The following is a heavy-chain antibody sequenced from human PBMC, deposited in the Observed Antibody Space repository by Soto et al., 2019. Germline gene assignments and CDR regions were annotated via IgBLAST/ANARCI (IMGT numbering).Heavy chain of an antibody. Sequence: SGPTLVNPTQTLRLTCAFSGFSLSASGARVGWIRQPPGKALEWLAHIYWKDDKRYSPSLRSRLTISKDTSKNQVVLTFTNMDPADTGTYYCVHRLDVPGLAFDPWGQGTLVTVSS. J-gene: IGHJ5*02. CDR2: IYWKDDK. D-gene: IGHD3-10*02. CDR3: VHRLDVPGLAFDP. V-gene: IGHV2-5*01. CDR1: GFSLSASGAR.